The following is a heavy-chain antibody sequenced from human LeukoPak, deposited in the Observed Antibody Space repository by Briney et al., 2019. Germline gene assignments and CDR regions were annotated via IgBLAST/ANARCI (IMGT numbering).Heavy chain of an antibody. CDR2: ISSCGSTI. D-gene: IGHD3-10*02. CDR1: GFTFSSYV. V-gene: IGHV3-48*03. Sequence: GGSLSLSCAASGFTFSSYVMKWVRPAPGKGLEWVSYISSCGSTIYYADSVKGRFTISRDSAKNSLYLQMNSLRAEDTAVYYCAELGITMIGGVWGKGTTVTISS. CDR3: AELGITMIGGV. J-gene: IGHJ6*04.